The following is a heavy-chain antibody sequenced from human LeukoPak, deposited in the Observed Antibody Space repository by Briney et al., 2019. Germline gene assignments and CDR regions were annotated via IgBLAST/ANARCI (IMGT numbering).Heavy chain of an antibody. CDR1: GFSFTNYW. CDR2: IDPGYSDI. Sequence: GESLKISCKGSGFSFTNYWIAWVRQMPGKGLEGMVIIDPGYSDIRYSPSFQGQVTISADKSLSTAYLRWTSLKASDTAMYYCARRYCSGGSCLDYWGEGTLVTVSS. J-gene: IGHJ4*02. V-gene: IGHV5-51*01. D-gene: IGHD2-15*01. CDR3: ARRYCSGGSCLDY.